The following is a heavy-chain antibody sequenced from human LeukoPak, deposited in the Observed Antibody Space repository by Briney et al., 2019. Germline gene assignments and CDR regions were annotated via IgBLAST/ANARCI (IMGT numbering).Heavy chain of an antibody. CDR2: ISAYNGNR. V-gene: IGHV1-18*01. CDR1: GYTFTSYG. CDR3: ARVGLCGGDCYLTDY. D-gene: IGHD2-21*01. Sequence: ASVKVSCKASGYTFTSYGISWVRQAPGQGLEWMGWISAYNGNRNYAQKLQGRVTMTTDTSTSTAYMELRSLRSDDTAVYYCARVGLCGGDCYLTDYWGQGTLVTVSS. J-gene: IGHJ4*02.